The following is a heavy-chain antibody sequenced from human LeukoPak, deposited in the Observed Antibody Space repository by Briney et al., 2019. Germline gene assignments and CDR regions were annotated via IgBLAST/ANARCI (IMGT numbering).Heavy chain of an antibody. D-gene: IGHD4-23*01. CDR3: ARTYYGGNSGLYYYYYYGMDV. V-gene: IGHV3-21*01. CDR2: ISSSSSYI. J-gene: IGHJ6*02. Sequence: PGGSLRLSCAASGFTFSSYSMNWVRQAPGKGLEWVSSISSSSSYIYYADSVKGRFTISRDNAKNSLYLQMNSLRAEDTVVYYCARTYYGGNSGLYYYYYYGMDVWGQGTTVTVSS. CDR1: GFTFSSYS.